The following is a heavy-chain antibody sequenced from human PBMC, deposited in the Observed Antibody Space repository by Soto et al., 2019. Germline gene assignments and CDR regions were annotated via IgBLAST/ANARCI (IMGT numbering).Heavy chain of an antibody. CDR1: GFTFSSYW. CDR3: ARGLPGIAVAGTNWFDP. D-gene: IGHD6-19*01. V-gene: IGHV3-7*04. J-gene: IGHJ5*02. Sequence: GVLRLSCAASGFTFSSYWMSWVRQAPGKGLEWVANIKQDGSEKYYVDSVKGRFTISRDNAKNSLYLQMNSLRAEDTAVYYCARGLPGIAVAGTNWFDPWGQGTLVTVSS. CDR2: IKQDGSEK.